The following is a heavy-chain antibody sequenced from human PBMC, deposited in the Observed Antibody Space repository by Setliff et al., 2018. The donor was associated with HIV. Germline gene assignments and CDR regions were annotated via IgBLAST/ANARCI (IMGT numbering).Heavy chain of an antibody. CDR1: GYSFTGYY. J-gene: IGHJ5*02. D-gene: IGHD6-6*01. CDR2: INPKSGAT. V-gene: IGHV1-2*06. Sequence: ASVKVSCKASGYSFTGYYVNWVRQAPGQGLEWMGRINPKSGATNLAQKFQGRVTMTRDTSISTAYMELSRLRSEDTAVYYCARQKASEYSSSFWFDPWGQGTLVTVSS. CDR3: ARQKASEYSSSFWFDP.